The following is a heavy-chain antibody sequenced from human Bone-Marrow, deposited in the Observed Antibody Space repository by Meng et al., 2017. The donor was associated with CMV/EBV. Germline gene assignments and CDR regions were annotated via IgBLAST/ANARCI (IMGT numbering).Heavy chain of an antibody. Sequence: SETLSLTCTVSGGSVSSGSYYWSWIRQPPGKGLEWIGYIYYSGSTNYNPSLKSRVTISVDTSKNQFSLKLSSVTAADTAVYYCARGNYGTRWGQGTLVAASS. D-gene: IGHD5-24*01. V-gene: IGHV4-61*01. CDR1: GGSVSSGSYY. J-gene: IGHJ4*02. CDR3: ARGNYGTR. CDR2: IYYSGST.